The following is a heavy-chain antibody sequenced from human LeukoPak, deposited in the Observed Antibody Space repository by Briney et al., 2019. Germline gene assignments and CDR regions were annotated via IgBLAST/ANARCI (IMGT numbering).Heavy chain of an antibody. CDR2: IYHSGTT. CDR1: GYSISSGYY. V-gene: IGHV4-38-2*02. J-gene: IGHJ5*02. Sequence: PSETLSLTCTVSGYSISSGYYWGWIRQPPGKGLEGIGSIYHSGTTYYNPSLKSRVTISVDTSKNQFSLKLSSVTAADTAVYYCARVKGRLSWFDPWGQGTLFTVSS. CDR3: ARVKGRLSWFDP.